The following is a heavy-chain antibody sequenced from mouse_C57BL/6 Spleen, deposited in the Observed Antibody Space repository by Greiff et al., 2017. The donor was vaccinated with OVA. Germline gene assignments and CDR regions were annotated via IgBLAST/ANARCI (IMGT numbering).Heavy chain of an antibody. CDR2: ISSGSSTI. CDR1: GFTFSDYG. CDR3: AREGDYDAYNFDY. V-gene: IGHV5-17*01. Sequence: DVKLVESGGGLVKPGGSLKLSCAASGFTFSDYGMHWVRQAPEKGLEWVAYISSGSSTIYYADTVKGRFTISRDNAKNTLFLQMTSLRSEDTAMYYCAREGDYDAYNFDYWGQGTTLTVSS. D-gene: IGHD2-4*01. J-gene: IGHJ2*01.